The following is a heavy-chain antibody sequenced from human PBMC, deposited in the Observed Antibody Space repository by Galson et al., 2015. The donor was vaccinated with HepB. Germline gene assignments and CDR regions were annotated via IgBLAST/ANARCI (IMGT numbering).Heavy chain of an antibody. Sequence: SVKVSCKASGYTFTSYAMNWVRQAPGQGLEWMGWINTNTGNPTYAQGFTGRFVFSLDTSVSTAYLQISSLKAEDTAVYYCARAGYYYDSSGYLRWGKNFDYWGQGTLVTVSS. D-gene: IGHD3-22*01. CDR2: INTNTGNP. CDR1: GYTFTSYA. V-gene: IGHV7-4-1*02. J-gene: IGHJ4*02. CDR3: ARAGYYYDSSGYLRWGKNFDY.